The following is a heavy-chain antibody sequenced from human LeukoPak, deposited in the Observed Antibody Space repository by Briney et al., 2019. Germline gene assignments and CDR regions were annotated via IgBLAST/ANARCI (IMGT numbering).Heavy chain of an antibody. CDR1: GFTFSAYA. D-gene: IGHD6-19*01. CDR3: AKRVSGRCSSGWYFDD. V-gene: IGHV3-23*01. CDR2: INSYGTNT. Sequence: GGSLRLSCAASGFTFSAYAMTWARQAPGKGLEWVSAINSYGTNTYDAASVKGRFTISRDNSNNTLFLQMNRLRAEDTAVYYCAKRVSGRCSSGWYFDDWGRGTLVTVSS. J-gene: IGHJ4*02.